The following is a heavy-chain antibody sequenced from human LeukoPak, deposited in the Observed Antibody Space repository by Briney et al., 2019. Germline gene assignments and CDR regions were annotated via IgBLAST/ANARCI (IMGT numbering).Heavy chain of an antibody. D-gene: IGHD1-26*01. CDR1: GYMFDDNA. CDR2: VCWNSDGT. Sequence: GGSLRLSCVASGYMFDDNAMHGVRQVPGRGVGWVSGVCWNSDGTDYADSVKGRVTISRDNARNSLFVQMNRLRAEDTAFYYCVRDMGDSGTSESFYYSGQGNLVSAS. V-gene: IGHV3-9*01. J-gene: IGHJ4*02. CDR3: VRDMGDSGTSESFYY.